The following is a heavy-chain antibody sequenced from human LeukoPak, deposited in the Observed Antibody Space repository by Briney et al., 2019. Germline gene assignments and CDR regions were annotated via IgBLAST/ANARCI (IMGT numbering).Heavy chain of an antibody. J-gene: IGHJ4*02. CDR3: ARTAMADQYFDY. V-gene: IGHV4-59*01. D-gene: IGHD5-18*01. CDR1: GGSISSYY. CDR2: IYYSGST. Sequence: PSETLSLTCTVSGGSISSYYWSWIRQPPGKGLEWIGYIYYSGSTNYNPSLKSRVTISVDTSKNQFSLKLSSVTAADTAVYYCARTAMADQYFDYWGQGTLVTVSS.